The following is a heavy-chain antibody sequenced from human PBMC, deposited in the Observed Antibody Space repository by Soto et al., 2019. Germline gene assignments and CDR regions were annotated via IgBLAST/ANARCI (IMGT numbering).Heavy chain of an antibody. CDR1: GYTFTSYG. J-gene: IGHJ6*02. V-gene: IGHV1-18*04. D-gene: IGHD3-10*01. Sequence: ASVKVSCNASGYTFTSYGISWVRQAPGQGLEWMGWISAYNGNTNYAQKLQGRVTMTTDTSTSTAYMELRSLRSDDTAVYYCARDLITMVRGVMYYYYYGMDVWGQGTTVTVSS. CDR3: ARDLITMVRGVMYYYYYGMDV. CDR2: ISAYNGNT.